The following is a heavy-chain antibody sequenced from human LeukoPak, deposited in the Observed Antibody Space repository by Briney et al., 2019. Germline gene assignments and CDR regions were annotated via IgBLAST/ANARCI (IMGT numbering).Heavy chain of an antibody. V-gene: IGHV1-8*01. D-gene: IGHD6-13*01. CDR1: GSPFTSYD. Sequence: ASVKVSCKASGSPFTSYDIIWVRQATGQGLEWMGWINPNSGNTGYAQKFQGRVTMTRNTSISTAYMELSSLRSEDTAVYYCARGSIAAAGTVGYYYYGMDVWGQGTTVTVSS. CDR2: INPNSGNT. J-gene: IGHJ6*02. CDR3: ARGSIAAAGTVGYYYYGMDV.